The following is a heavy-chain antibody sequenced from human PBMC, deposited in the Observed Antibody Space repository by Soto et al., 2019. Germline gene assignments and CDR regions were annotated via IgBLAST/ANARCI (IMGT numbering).Heavy chain of an antibody. CDR3: TRAERFPRYWFDP. D-gene: IGHD3-10*01. Sequence: SETLSLTCGVYGGSFRNYYWIWVRQPPGKGLEWIGEVNHSREATYNPSLQSRITISLDTSNNQFSLKMTSVTAADTAMYFCTRAERFPRYWFDPWGQGTQVTVSS. V-gene: IGHV4-34*01. CDR2: VNHSREA. CDR1: GGSFRNYY. J-gene: IGHJ5*02.